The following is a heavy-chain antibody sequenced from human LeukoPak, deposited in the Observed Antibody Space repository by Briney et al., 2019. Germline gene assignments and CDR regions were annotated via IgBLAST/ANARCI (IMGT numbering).Heavy chain of an antibody. J-gene: IGHJ3*02. CDR2: IYYSGST. CDR3: ARLSTDAVDI. CDR1: GGSISSYY. Sequence: SETLSLTCTVSGGSISSYYWSWIRQPPGKGLEWIGYIYYSGSTNYNPSLKSRVTISVDTSKNQFSLKLSSVTAADTAVYYCARLSTDAVDIWGQGTMVTVSS. V-gene: IGHV4-59*08. D-gene: IGHD2-2*01.